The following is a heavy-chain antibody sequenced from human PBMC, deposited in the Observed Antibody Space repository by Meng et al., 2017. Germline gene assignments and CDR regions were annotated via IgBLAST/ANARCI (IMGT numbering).Heavy chain of an antibody. CDR3: ARDSCTGGICYRGSFDY. Sequence: QVQLVTAGAEVKEPGASVKVSCKPSGYTFTSYAMHWVRQAPGQSLEWMGWINAGNGDTKYSQKFQGRVTITRDSSASTAYMELSSPRSEDTAVYYCARDSCTGGICYRGSFDYWAQGTLVTVSS. CDR1: GYTFTSYA. D-gene: IGHD2-15*01. CDR2: INAGNGDT. J-gene: IGHJ4*02. V-gene: IGHV1-3*01.